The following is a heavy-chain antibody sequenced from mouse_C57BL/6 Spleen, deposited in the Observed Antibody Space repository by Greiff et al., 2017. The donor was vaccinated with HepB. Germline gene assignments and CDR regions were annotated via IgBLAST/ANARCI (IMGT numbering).Heavy chain of an antibody. D-gene: IGHD2-4*01. V-gene: IGHV1-39*01. CDR1: GYSFTDYN. CDR2: INPNYGTT. Sequence: VHVKQSGPELVKPGASVKISCKASGYSFTDYNMNWVKQSNGKSLEWIGVINPNYGTTSYNQKFKGKATLTVDQSSSTAYMQLNSLTSEDSAVYYCAKYDYERYFDVWGQGTTLTVSS. J-gene: IGHJ2*01. CDR3: AKYDYERYFDV.